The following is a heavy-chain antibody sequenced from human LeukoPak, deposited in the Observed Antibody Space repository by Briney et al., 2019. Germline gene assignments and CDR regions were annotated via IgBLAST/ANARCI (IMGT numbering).Heavy chain of an antibody. D-gene: IGHD6-6*01. Sequence: PSETLSLTCIVPGGSISSSSYHCGWIRQPPGKGLEWIGNIYYSGNTYYNPSLKSRVTMSVDTSKNQFSLRVNSVTAADTAVYYCAEYTSSSAYFDHWGQGTLVTVSS. V-gene: IGHV4-39*01. J-gene: IGHJ4*02. CDR3: AEYTSSSAYFDH. CDR1: GGSISSSSYH. CDR2: IYYSGNT.